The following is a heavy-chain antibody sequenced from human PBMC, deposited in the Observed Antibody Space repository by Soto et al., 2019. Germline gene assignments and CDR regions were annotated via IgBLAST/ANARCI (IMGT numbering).Heavy chain of an antibody. V-gene: IGHV1-2*04. CDR2: INPNSGGT. J-gene: IGHJ6*02. Sequence: ASVKVSCKASGYTFTGYYMHWVRQAPGQGLEWMGWINPNSGGTNYAQKFQGWVTMTRDTSISTAYMELSRLRSDDTAVYYCARDKRVITTEGLYYYYYGMDVWGQGTTVTVSS. D-gene: IGHD3-22*01. CDR3: ARDKRVITTEGLYYYYYGMDV. CDR1: GYTFTGYY.